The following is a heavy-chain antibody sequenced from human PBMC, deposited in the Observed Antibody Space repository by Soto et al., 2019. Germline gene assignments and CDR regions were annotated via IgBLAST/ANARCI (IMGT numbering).Heavy chain of an antibody. CDR1: GYTFTSYG. D-gene: IGHD3-22*01. Sequence: ASVKVSCKASGYTFTSYGISWVRQAPGQGLEWMGWISAYNGNTNYAQKLQGRVTMTTDTSTSTAYMELRSLRSDDTAVYYCARVLRDRYYDSSGYYGLEGGGREPLVTVS. CDR2: ISAYNGNT. CDR3: ARVLRDRYYDSSGYYGLEG. J-gene: IGHJ4*02. V-gene: IGHV1-18*01.